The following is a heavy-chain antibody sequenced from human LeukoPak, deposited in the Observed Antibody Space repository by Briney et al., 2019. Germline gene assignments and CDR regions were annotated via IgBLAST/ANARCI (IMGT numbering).Heavy chain of an antibody. Sequence: GGSLRLSCAASGFTFSSYAMSWVRQAPGKGLEWVSAISGSGGSTYYADSVKGRFTISRDNSKNTVYLQMNSLRAEDTAVYYCARDQSYGSGSPPGYWGQGTLVTVSS. J-gene: IGHJ4*02. CDR3: ARDQSYGSGSPPGY. CDR2: ISGSGGST. CDR1: GFTFSSYA. V-gene: IGHV3-23*01. D-gene: IGHD3-10*01.